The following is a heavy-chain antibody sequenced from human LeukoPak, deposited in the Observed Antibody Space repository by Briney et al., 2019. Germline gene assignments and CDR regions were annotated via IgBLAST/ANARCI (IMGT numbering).Heavy chain of an antibody. Sequence: PSETLSLTCTVSGGSISSYYWTRIRQPAGKGLEWIGRIYTNGSTEYNPSLKSRVTMSVDTSKTQFSLKLSSVTAADTAVYYCARGNGYWTSFDWGQGTLVTVSS. D-gene: IGHD3/OR15-3a*01. V-gene: IGHV4-4*07. J-gene: IGHJ1*01. CDR1: GGSISSYY. CDR2: IYTNGST. CDR3: ARGNGYWTSFD.